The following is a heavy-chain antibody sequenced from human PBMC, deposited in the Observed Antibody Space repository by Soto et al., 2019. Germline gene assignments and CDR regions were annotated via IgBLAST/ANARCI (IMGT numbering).Heavy chain of an antibody. Sequence: QVQLQESGPGLVKPSETMSLSCTVSGGSISSYYWSWFRQSPGKRMEWIGYVHHSWGSSYNPSLPRRVAIALDTPTSQFSLKVTSVTATDTAVYYCARQVFGPLHGLVDVWGQGTTVTVSS. CDR3: ARQVFGPLHGLVDV. V-gene: IGHV4-59*08. D-gene: IGHD3-10*02. J-gene: IGHJ6*02. CDR1: GGSISSYY. CDR2: VHHSWGS.